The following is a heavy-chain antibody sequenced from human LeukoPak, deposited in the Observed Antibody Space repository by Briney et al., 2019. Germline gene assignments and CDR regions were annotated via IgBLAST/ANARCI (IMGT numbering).Heavy chain of an antibody. D-gene: IGHD3-22*01. Sequence: ASVKVSCKASGYTFTGYYMHWVRQAPGQGLEWMGRINPNSGGTNYAQKFQGRVTMTRDTSISTAHMELSRLRSDDTAVYYCARDPNGIVIISPYWFDPWGQGTLVTVSS. CDR1: GYTFTGYY. CDR3: ARDPNGIVIISPYWFDP. CDR2: INPNSGGT. J-gene: IGHJ5*02. V-gene: IGHV1-2*06.